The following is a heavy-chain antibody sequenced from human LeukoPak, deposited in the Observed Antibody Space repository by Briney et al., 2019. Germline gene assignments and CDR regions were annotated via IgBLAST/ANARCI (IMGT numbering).Heavy chain of an antibody. CDR3: ARPTYYYDSSGYYTHRVIDY. V-gene: IGHV5-51*01. CDR1: GYSFTSYW. CDR2: IYPGDSDT. J-gene: IGHJ4*02. Sequence: GESLKISCKGSGYSFTSYWIGWVRQMPGKGLEWMGIIYPGDSDTRYSPSFQGQVTISADKSISTAYLQWSSLRASDTAMYYCARPTYYYDSSGYYTHRVIDYWGQGTLVTVSS. D-gene: IGHD3-22*01.